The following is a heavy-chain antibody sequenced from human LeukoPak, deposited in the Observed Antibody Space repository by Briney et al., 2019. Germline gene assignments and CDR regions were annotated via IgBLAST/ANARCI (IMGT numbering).Heavy chain of an antibody. CDR3: AKDRSCTNGVCHGDFDY. CDR2: ISGSGGST. CDR1: GFIFSSYA. D-gene: IGHD2-8*01. V-gene: IGHV3-23*01. J-gene: IGHJ4*02. Sequence: RGSLRLSRAASGFIFSSYAMSWVRQAPGKGLEWVSTISGSGGSTYYADSVKGRFTISRDNSKNTVYLQMNSLRAEDTAVYYCAKDRSCTNGVCHGDFDYWGQGTLVTVSS.